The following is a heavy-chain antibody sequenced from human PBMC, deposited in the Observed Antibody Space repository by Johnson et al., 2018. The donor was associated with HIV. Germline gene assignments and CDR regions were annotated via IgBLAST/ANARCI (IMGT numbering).Heavy chain of an antibody. CDR3: ARACRDGYTCDAFDI. CDR1: GFTFSSYS. D-gene: IGHD5-24*01. CDR2: LFSGGSI. V-gene: IGHV3-NL1*01. J-gene: IGHJ3*02. Sequence: VQLMESGGGVVQPGGSLRLSCAASGFTFSSYSMQWVRQAPGKGLEWVSVLFSGGSIYFADSVKGRFTISRDNSKNTLYLQMNSLRAEDTAVYYCARACRDGYTCDAFDIWGQGTMVTVSS.